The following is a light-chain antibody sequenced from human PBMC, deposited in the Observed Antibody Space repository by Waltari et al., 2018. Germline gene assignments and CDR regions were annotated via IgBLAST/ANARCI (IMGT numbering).Light chain of an antibody. V-gene: IGKV4-1*01. CDR3: QQYFKTPLT. CDR2: WAS. CDR1: QPFLYSSSNKNY. J-gene: IGKJ4*01. Sequence: DIVMTQSPDSLTVSLGERATINCKSSQPFLYSSSNKNYLAWYQQKPRQPPKLLIYWASTRESGVPDRFSGTGSGTDFTLTISRLQAEDVAVYYCQQYFKTPLTFGGGTKVEIK.